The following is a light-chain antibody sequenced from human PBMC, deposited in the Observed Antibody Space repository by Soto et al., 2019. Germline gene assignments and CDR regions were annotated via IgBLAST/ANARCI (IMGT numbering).Light chain of an antibody. V-gene: IGKV1-27*01. Sequence: DIQMTQSPSSLSASVGDRVTITFRASQGISSSLAWYQQKPGKVPKLLIYAASTLQSGVPSRFSGSGSGTDFTLTISSLQPEDVATYYCQKYNSAPRTFGQGTKVEIK. CDR2: AAS. J-gene: IGKJ1*01. CDR1: QGISSS. CDR3: QKYNSAPRT.